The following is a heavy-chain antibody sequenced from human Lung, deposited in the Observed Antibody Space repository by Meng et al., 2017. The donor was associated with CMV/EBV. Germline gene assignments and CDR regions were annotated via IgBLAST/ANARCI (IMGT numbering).Heavy chain of an antibody. J-gene: IGHJ5*02. D-gene: IGHD1-1*01. Sequence: GSLRLXCTVSGGSISSYYWSWIRQPPGKGLEWIGYIYYSGSTNYNPSLKSRVTISVDTSKNQFSLKLSSVTAADTAVYYCASYRSGTPGRFDPWGQGTVVTVSS. CDR1: GGSISSYY. V-gene: IGHV4-59*01. CDR2: IYYSGST. CDR3: ASYRSGTPGRFDP.